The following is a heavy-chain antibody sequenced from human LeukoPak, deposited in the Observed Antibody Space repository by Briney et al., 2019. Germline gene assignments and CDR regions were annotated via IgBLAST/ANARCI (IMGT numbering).Heavy chain of an antibody. Sequence: RSGGSLRLSCAASGFTFSSYAMHWVRQAPGKGLEWVAVIWYDGSNAYYAAPVKGRFTISRDNSRNTLYLQMNSLRAEDTAVFYCARDFAQETSGWLDYWGQGAVVSVYS. CDR2: IWYDGSNA. V-gene: IGHV3-30*04. CDR1: GFTFSSYA. J-gene: IGHJ4*02. D-gene: IGHD6-19*01. CDR3: ARDFAQETSGWLDY.